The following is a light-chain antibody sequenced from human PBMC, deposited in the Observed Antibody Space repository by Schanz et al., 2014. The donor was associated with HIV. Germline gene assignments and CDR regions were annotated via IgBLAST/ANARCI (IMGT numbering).Light chain of an antibody. J-gene: IGLJ1*01. Sequence: QSALTQPASVSGSPGQSITISCTGTNSDVGGYDYVSWYQQHPGKAPKLMIYDVSYRPSGISNRFSGSKSGNTAYLTISALQAEDEADYYCSSYAITTYVFGTGTKLTVL. CDR2: DVS. CDR3: SSYAITTYV. CDR1: NSDVGGYDY. V-gene: IGLV2-14*01.